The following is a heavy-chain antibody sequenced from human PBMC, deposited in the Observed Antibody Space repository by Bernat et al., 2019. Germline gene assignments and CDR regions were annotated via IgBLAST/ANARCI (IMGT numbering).Heavy chain of an antibody. CDR1: GFTFSSYA. Sequence: QVQLVESGGGVVQPGRSLRLSCAASGFTFSSYAMHWVRQAPGKGLEWVAVISYDGSNKYYADSVKGRFTISRDNSKNTLYLQMNSLRAEETAVYYCARDLSSGWSLVTTDYYYYGMDVWGRGTTVTVSS. J-gene: IGHJ6*02. CDR2: ISYDGSNK. D-gene: IGHD6-19*01. V-gene: IGHV3-30-3*01. CDR3: ARDLSSGWSLVTTDYYYYGMDV.